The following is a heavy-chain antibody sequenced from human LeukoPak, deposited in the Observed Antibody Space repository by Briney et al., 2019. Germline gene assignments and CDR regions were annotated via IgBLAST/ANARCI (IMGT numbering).Heavy chain of an antibody. CDR2: IYYSGST. V-gene: IGHV4-59*01. J-gene: IGHJ6*02. D-gene: IGHD3-9*01. CDR1: GGSFSGYY. Sequence: SETLSLTCVVYGGSFSGYYWSWIRQPPGKGLEWIGYIYYSGSTNYNPSLKSRVTISVDTSKNQFSLKLSSVTAADTAVYYCARLRYDILTGYNYYYYGMDVWGQGTTVTVSS. CDR3: ARLRYDILTGYNYYYYGMDV.